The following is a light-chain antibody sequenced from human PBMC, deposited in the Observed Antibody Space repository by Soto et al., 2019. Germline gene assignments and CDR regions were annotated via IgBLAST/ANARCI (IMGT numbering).Light chain of an antibody. CDR2: DAS. Sequence: DIQMTQSPSTLSASVGDRLTITCRASQSISSWLAWYQQRPGKAPKLLIFDASSLESGVPSRFSGSGSGTEFTLTISSLQPDDFATYYCQQYDSYSSGPFGQGTKVEIK. V-gene: IGKV1-5*01. CDR3: QQYDSYSSGP. CDR1: QSISSW. J-gene: IGKJ1*01.